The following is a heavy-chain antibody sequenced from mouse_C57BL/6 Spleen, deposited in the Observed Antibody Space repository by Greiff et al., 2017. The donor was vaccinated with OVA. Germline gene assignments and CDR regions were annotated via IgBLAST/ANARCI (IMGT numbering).Heavy chain of an antibody. CDR1: GFTFSNYW. J-gene: IGHJ1*03. CDR3: TVYYYGNSAWYFDV. CDR2: IRLKSDNYAT. V-gene: IGHV6-3*01. D-gene: IGHD1-1*01. Sequence: EVKVEESGGGLVQPGGSMKLSCVASGFTFSNYWMNWVSQSPEKGLEWVAQIRLKSDNYATNYAEYGKGRFTISRDDSKSSVYLQMNNLRAEDTGIYYCTVYYYGNSAWYFDVWGTGTTVTVSS.